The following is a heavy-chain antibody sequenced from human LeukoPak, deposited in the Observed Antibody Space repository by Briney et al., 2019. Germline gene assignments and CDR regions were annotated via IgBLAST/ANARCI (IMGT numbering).Heavy chain of an antibody. D-gene: IGHD6-13*01. V-gene: IGHV4-61*02. J-gene: IGHJ5*02. Sequence: SETLSLTCTVSGGSISSESYYWSWIRQPAGKGLEWIGRIYTSGNTNYNPSLKSRVTISVDTSKNQFSLKLSSVTAADTAVYYCARSHWGPYGSRIANWFDPWGQGTLVTVSS. CDR2: IYTSGNT. CDR1: GGSISSESYY. CDR3: ARSHWGPYGSRIANWFDP.